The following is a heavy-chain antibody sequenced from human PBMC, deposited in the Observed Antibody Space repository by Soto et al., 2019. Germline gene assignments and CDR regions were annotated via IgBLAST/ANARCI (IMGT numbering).Heavy chain of an antibody. CDR1: GFTFSSYG. J-gene: IGHJ4*02. CDR2: ISYDGTNK. V-gene: IGHV3-30*03. D-gene: IGHD1-1*01. Sequence: QVQLVESGGGVVQPGRSLRLACAASGFTFSSYGMHWVRQAPGKGLEWVAVISYDGTNKYYADSVKGRITISRDNSKNTRYLQMHSVRNEDTAVYYCPRGYGLTYFDYWGQGTLVTVSS. CDR3: PRGYGLTYFDY.